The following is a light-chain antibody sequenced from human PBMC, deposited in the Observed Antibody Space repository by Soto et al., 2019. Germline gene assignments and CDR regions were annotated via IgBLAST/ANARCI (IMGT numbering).Light chain of an antibody. V-gene: IGLV1-44*01. Sequence: QYVLTQPPSASGTPGQRVTISCSGSSSNIGSNTVNWYQQLPGTAPKLLIYGNDQRPSGVPDRFSGSKSGTSASLAISGLQSEDEADYYCAAWDDSLNGVVFGGGTKVTVL. CDR2: GND. CDR3: AAWDDSLNGVV. CDR1: SSNIGSNT. J-gene: IGLJ2*01.